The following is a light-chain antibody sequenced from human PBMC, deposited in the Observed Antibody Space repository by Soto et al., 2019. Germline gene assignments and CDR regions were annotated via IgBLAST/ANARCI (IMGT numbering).Light chain of an antibody. CDR2: LGS. CDR3: MQALQTPYT. J-gene: IGKJ2*01. Sequence: DIVMTQSPLSLPVTPGEPASISCRSSQSLLHSXXXXYLDWYLQKPGQSPQLLIYLGSNRASGVPDRFSGSGSGTDFTLKISRVEAEDVGVYYCMQALQTPYTFGQGTKLEIK. V-gene: IGKV2-28*01. CDR1: QSLLHSXXXXY.